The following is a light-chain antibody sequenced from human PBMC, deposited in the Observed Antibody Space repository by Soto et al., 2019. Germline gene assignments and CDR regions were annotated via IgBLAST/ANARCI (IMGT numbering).Light chain of an antibody. CDR3: QQRSNLPLT. V-gene: IGKV3-11*01. CDR1: QSVSSY. Sequence: EIALTQSPSTLSLSPGERATLSCRASQSVSSYLAWYQQKPGQAPRLLIYDASNRATGIPARFSGSGSGTDFTLTISSLEPEDFAVYYCQQRSNLPLTFGGGTKVDI. CDR2: DAS. J-gene: IGKJ4*01.